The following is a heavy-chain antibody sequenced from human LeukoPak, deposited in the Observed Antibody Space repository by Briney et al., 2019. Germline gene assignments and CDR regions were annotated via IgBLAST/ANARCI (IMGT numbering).Heavy chain of an antibody. J-gene: IGHJ6*02. CDR1: GFTFSSYW. CDR2: IATNGTST. CDR3: ARTYCSRATCYDGDMDV. V-gene: IGHV3-74*01. D-gene: IGHD2-2*01. Sequence: GGSLRLSCAASGFTFSSYWMHWVRQAPGKRLVWVSRIATNGTSTNYADSVKGRFTISRDNAKNTVYLQMNSLRAEDTAVYYCARTYCSRATCYDGDMDVWGQGTTVTVSS.